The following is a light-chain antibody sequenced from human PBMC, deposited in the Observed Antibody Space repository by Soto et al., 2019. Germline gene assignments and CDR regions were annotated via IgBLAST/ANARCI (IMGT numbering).Light chain of an antibody. CDR3: NSYTSSTTRV. J-gene: IGLJ2*01. V-gene: IGLV2-14*01. CDR1: SNDVGSYNY. Sequence: QSALTQPASVSGSPGQSITISCTGTSNDVGSYNYVSWYQQHPGRAPKLLISEVSNRPSGVSNRFSGSKSGNTASLTISGLQAEDEADYYCNSYTSSTTRVFGGGTQLTVL. CDR2: EVS.